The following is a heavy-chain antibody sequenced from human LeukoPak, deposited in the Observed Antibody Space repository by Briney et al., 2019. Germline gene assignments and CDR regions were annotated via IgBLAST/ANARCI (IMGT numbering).Heavy chain of an antibody. J-gene: IGHJ6*03. CDR1: GGTFSSYA. CDR3: ARVLDYGSGSYIEPDYYYYYMDV. Sequence: GASVKVSCKASGGTFSSYAISWVRQAPGQGLEWMGGIIPIFGTANYAQKFQGRVTITADESTSTAYMELSSLRSEDTAVYYCARVLDYGSGSYIEPDYYYYYMDVWGKGTTVTISS. CDR2: IIPIFGTA. V-gene: IGHV1-69*13. D-gene: IGHD3-10*01.